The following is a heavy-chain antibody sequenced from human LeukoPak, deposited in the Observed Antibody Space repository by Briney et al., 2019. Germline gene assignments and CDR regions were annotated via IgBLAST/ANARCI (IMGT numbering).Heavy chain of an antibody. J-gene: IGHJ6*03. Sequence: GGSLRLSCAASGFTFSSYGMHWVRQAPGKGLEWVAFIRYDGSNKYYADSVKGRFTISRDNSKNTLYLQMNSLRAEDTAVYYCAKVADYYDGHHMDVWGKGTTVTVSS. CDR2: IRYDGSNK. CDR1: GFTFSSYG. CDR3: AKVADYYDGHHMDV. V-gene: IGHV3-30*02. D-gene: IGHD3-22*01.